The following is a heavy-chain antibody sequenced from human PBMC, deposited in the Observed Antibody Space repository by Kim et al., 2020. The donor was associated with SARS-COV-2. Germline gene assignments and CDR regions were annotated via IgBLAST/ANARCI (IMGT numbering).Heavy chain of an antibody. CDR1: GFTFSSYA. V-gene: IGHV3-64D*09. J-gene: IGHJ4*02. CDR3: VKSPTVAGKGDFDY. Sequence: GGSLRLSCSASGFTFSSYAMHWVRQAPGKGLEYVSAISSNGGSTYYADSVKGRFTISRDNSKNTLYLQMSSLRAEDTAVYYCVKSPTVAGKGDFDYWGQGTLVTVSS. CDR2: ISSNGGST. D-gene: IGHD6-19*01.